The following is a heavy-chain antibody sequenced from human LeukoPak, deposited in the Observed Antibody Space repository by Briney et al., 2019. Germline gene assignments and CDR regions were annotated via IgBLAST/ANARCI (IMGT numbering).Heavy chain of an antibody. CDR2: IIPIFGTA. Sequence: SVKVSCKASGGTFSSYAISWVRQAPGQGLEWMGGIIPIFGTANYAQKFQGRVTITADESTSTAYMELSSLRSEDTAVYYCAREATVCTNGVCYEYDDAFDIWGQGTMVTVSS. J-gene: IGHJ3*02. CDR3: AREATVCTNGVCYEYDDAFDI. CDR1: GGTFSSYA. V-gene: IGHV1-69*01. D-gene: IGHD2-8*01.